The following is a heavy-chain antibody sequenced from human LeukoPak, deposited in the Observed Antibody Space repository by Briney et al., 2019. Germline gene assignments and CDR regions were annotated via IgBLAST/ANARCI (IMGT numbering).Heavy chain of an antibody. CDR3: ARGFYDSRGYSNPFDH. V-gene: IGHV4-34*01. CDR1: GGSFSGYY. Sequence: SETLSLTCAVYGGSFSGYYWSWIRQPPGKGLEWIGEINHSGGTNYNPSLKSRVTISVDTSKNQFSLKLSSVTAADTAVYYCARGFYDSRGYSNPFDHWGQGTLVTVSS. J-gene: IGHJ4*02. D-gene: IGHD3-22*01. CDR2: INHSGGT.